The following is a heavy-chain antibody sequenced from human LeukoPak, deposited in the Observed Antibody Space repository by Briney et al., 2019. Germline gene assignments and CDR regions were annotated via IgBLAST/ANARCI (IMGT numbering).Heavy chain of an antibody. CDR1: GGSFSAYY. CDR3: ARGPITEDGTFHSPNA. J-gene: IGHJ5*02. Sequence: SETLSLTCAVYGGSFSAYYWSWIRQSPGKGLEWIGEITERGSTNYNPSLKSRVTISRDTSKNHFSLKVSSVTAADTAVYYCARGPITEDGTFHSPNAWGQGTLVTVSS. V-gene: IGHV4-34*01. CDR2: ITERGST. D-gene: IGHD1-1*01.